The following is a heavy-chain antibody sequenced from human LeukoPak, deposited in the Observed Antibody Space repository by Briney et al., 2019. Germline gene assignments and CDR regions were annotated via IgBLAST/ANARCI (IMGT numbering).Heavy chain of an antibody. CDR3: AKDNPESGSTFDY. CDR1: GFTFDDYT. CDR2: ISWDGGST. Sequence: PGGSLRLSCAASGFTFDDYTMHWVRQAPGKGLEWVSLISWDGGSTYYADSVKGRFTISRDNSKNSLYLQMNSLRTEDTALYYCAKDNPESGSTFDYWGQGTLVTLSS. D-gene: IGHD2-2*01. V-gene: IGHV3-43*01. J-gene: IGHJ4*02.